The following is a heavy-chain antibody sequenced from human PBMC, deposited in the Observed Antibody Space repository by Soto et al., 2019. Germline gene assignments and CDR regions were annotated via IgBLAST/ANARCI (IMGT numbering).Heavy chain of an antibody. Sequence: PGESLKISCKGSGYSFTSYWISWVRQMPGKGLEWMGRIDPSDSYTNYSPSFQGHATISADKSISTAYLQWSSLKASDTAMYYCARHCSSTSCYRHGMDVWGQGTTVTVSS. J-gene: IGHJ6*02. CDR2: IDPSDSYT. V-gene: IGHV5-10-1*01. CDR1: GYSFTSYW. D-gene: IGHD2-2*01. CDR3: ARHCSSTSCYRHGMDV.